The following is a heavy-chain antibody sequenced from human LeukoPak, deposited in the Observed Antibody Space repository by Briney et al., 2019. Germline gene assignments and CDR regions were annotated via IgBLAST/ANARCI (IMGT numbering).Heavy chain of an antibody. D-gene: IGHD4-23*01. J-gene: IGHJ4*02. CDR1: GFTFGEHA. CDR2: IRSKAYGGTT. CDR3: TRAVAHLDY. Sequence: PGGSLRLSCTASGFTFGEHAMSWVRQAPGKGLEWVGFIRSKAYGGTTEYAASVKGRFTISRDDSKSIAYLQMNSLKTEDTAVYYCTRAVAHLDYWGQGTLVTVSS. V-gene: IGHV3-49*04.